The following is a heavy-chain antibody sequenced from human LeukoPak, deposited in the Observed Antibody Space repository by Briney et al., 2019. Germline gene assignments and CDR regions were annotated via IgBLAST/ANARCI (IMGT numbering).Heavy chain of an antibody. CDR2: IYYSGRT. J-gene: IGHJ2*01. V-gene: IGHV4-61*01. CDR1: GVSVSSGTYC. Sequence: SETLSLTCTVSGVSVSSGTYCWSWIRQPPGKGREWFGYIYYSGRTNYNPSLKSRVTISVDTSKNQFSLKLSSVTAADTAVYYCAIVSENTVVRGVIITYRYFDLWGRGTLVTVSS. CDR3: AIVSENTVVRGVIITYRYFDL. D-gene: IGHD3-10*01.